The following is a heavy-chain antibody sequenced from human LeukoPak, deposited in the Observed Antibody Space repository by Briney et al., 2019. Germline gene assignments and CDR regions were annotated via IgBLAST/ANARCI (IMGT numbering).Heavy chain of an antibody. CDR1: GGTFSSYA. Sequence: GASVKVSCKASGGTFSSYAISWVRQAPGQGLEWMGGIIPIFGTANYAQKFQGRVTITADKSTSTAYMELSSLRSEDTAVYHCASNYYGSGSYYPCDYWGQGTLVTVSS. D-gene: IGHD3-10*01. J-gene: IGHJ4*02. V-gene: IGHV1-69*06. CDR3: ASNYYGSGSYYPCDY. CDR2: IIPIFGTA.